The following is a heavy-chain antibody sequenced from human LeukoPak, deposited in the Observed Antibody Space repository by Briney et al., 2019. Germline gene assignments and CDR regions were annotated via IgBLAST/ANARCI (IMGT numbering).Heavy chain of an antibody. J-gene: IGHJ4*02. Sequence: GWSLRLSCAASGFTFSSNWMTWVRQAPGKGLEWVANIKQDGSEKYYVDSVKGRFTISRDNAKNSLYLQMNSLRAEDTAVYYCARGRSLDYWGQGTLVTVSS. V-gene: IGHV3-7*01. CDR1: GFTFSSNW. CDR2: IKQDGSEK. CDR3: ARGRSLDY.